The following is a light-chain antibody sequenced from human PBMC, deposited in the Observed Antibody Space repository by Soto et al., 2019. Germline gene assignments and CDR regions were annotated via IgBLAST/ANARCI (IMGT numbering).Light chain of an antibody. CDR3: QQYNDWPPWT. CDR2: GTY. V-gene: IGKV3-15*01. CDR1: QSVSSN. Sequence: EIVMTQSPATLSVTPGERATLSCRASQSVSSNLAWYQQKPGQAPRLIVYGTYTRATSIPARFSGSGSGTEFTLTISSLQSEDFAVYYCQQYNDWPPWTFGQGTKVDIK. J-gene: IGKJ1*01.